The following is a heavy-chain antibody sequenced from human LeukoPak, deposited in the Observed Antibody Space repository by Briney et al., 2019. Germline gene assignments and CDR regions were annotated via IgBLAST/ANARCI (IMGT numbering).Heavy chain of an antibody. D-gene: IGHD6-19*01. J-gene: IGHJ4*02. V-gene: IGHV1-69*04. CDR1: GGTFSSYA. Sequence: EASVKVSCKASGGTFSSYAISWVRQAPGQGLEWMGRIIPILGIANYAQKFQGRVTITADKSTSTAYMELSSLRSEDTAVYYCARERVIAVAAKRLNNFDYWGQGTLVTVSS. CDR2: IIPILGIA. CDR3: ARERVIAVAAKRLNNFDY.